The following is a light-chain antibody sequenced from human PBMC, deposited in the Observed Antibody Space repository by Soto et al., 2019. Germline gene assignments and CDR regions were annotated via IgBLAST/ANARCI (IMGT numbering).Light chain of an antibody. CDR1: QRVSSGY. Sequence: EIVLTQSPGTLSLSPGERATLSCRASQRVSSGYLAWYQQKPGQAPRLLIYDASNRATGIPARFSGSGSGTDFTLTISSLEPEDFAVYYCQQRSNWPPITFGQGTRREIK. V-gene: IGKV3-11*01. J-gene: IGKJ5*01. CDR2: DAS. CDR3: QQRSNWPPIT.